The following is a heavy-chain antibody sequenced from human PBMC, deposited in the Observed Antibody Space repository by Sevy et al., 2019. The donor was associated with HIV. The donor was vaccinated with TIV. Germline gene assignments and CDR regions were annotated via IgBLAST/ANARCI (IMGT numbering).Heavy chain of an antibody. J-gene: IGHJ4*02. CDR1: EFTVNDKY. CDR3: VSLFLSYRSGWSYFDY. Sequence: GGSLRLSCAISEFTVNDKYIIWVRRAPGKGLEWVSVIFSSGSTYYADSAKGRFTISRDNSKNTVDLQMNSVRAEDTAVYYCVSLFLSYRSGWSYFDYWGQGTLVTVSS. V-gene: IGHV3-66*02. CDR2: IFSSGST. D-gene: IGHD6-19*01.